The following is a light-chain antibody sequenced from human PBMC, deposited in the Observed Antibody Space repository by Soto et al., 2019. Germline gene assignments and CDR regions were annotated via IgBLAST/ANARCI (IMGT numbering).Light chain of an antibody. CDR1: QGISSH. V-gene: IGKV1-9*01. Sequence: DIQLTQSPSFLSASVGDRVTITCRASQGISSHLAWYQQKPGKAPKFLIYAASTLQSGVPSRFSGSGFGTEFALTISSLQPEDVATYYWQQVNGYPHTFGQGTKLEIK. CDR3: QQVNGYPHT. CDR2: AAS. J-gene: IGKJ2*01.